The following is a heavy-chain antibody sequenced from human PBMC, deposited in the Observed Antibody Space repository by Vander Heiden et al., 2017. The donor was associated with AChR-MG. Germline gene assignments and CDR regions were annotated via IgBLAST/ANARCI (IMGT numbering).Heavy chain of an antibody. CDR1: GSTFTSYD. CDR3: ARGWDPYPDWYFDL. CDR2: MNPNSGNT. V-gene: IGHV1-8*01. J-gene: IGHJ2*01. D-gene: IGHD1-26*01. Sequence: QVQLVQSGAEVKKPGASVKVSCKASGSTFTSYDINWVRQATGQGFEWMGWMNPNSGNTGYAQKFQGRVTMTRNTSISTAYMELSSLRSEDTAVYYCARGWDPYPDWYFDLWGRGTLVTVSS.